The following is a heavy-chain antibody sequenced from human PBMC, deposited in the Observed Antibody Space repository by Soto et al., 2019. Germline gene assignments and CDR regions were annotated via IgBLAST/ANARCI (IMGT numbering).Heavy chain of an antibody. J-gene: IGHJ2*01. Sequence: VQLVESGGGLVKPGGSLRLSCAASGFTFSDYYMSWIRQAPGKGLEWVSYISSSGSNIYYADSVKGRFTISRDNAKNSLYLQMNSLRAEDTAVDYCARYYGDYSKTNWYFDLWGRGTLVTVSS. CDR1: GFTFSDYY. D-gene: IGHD4-17*01. V-gene: IGHV3-11*01. CDR2: ISSSGSNI. CDR3: ARYYGDYSKTNWYFDL.